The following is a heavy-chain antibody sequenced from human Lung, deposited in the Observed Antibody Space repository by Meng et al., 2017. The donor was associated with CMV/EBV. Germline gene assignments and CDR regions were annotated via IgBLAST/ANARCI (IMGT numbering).Heavy chain of an antibody. CDR1: GFTFSSYS. CDR3: ARDLGVVPAAISGH. CDR2: ISSSSSYI. J-gene: IGHJ4*02. Sequence: GESXKISCAASGFTFSSYSMNWVRQAPGKGLEWVSSISSSSSYIYYADSVKGRFTISRDNAKNSLYLQMNSLRAEDTAVYYCARDLGVVPAAISGHWGQGXLVTVSS. D-gene: IGHD2-2*02. V-gene: IGHV3-21*01.